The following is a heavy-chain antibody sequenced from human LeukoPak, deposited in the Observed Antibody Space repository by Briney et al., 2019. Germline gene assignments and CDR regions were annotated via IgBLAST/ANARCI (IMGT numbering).Heavy chain of an antibody. V-gene: IGHV4-59*08. Sequence: PSETLSLTCNVSGDSLTSHFWSWIRQTPGKGLEWIGYVFHSGTTNYSPSLKSRVTISLDTSKKQFYLRLASVTAADTAVYYCARRMATVTDAFDIWGRGTMFSVSS. J-gene: IGHJ3*02. CDR3: ARRMATVTDAFDI. CDR1: GDSLTSHF. D-gene: IGHD5-24*01. CDR2: VFHSGTT.